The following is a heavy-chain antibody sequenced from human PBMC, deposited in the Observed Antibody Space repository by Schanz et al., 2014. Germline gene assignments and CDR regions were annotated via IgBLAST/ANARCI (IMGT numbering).Heavy chain of an antibody. J-gene: IGHJ5*02. Sequence: QVQLVESGGGLVKPGGSLRLSCAASGLTFSDYYMSWIRQAPGKGLEWVAVIWYNGSNKYYADSVRGRFTISRDNSKNMVFLQMTSLRAEDTAVYYCAKEKGGHSGYDLVSWGQGTLLIVSS. CDR3: AKEKGGHSGYDLVS. V-gene: IGHV3-30*02. CDR2: IWYNGSNK. CDR1: GLTFSDYY. D-gene: IGHD5-12*01.